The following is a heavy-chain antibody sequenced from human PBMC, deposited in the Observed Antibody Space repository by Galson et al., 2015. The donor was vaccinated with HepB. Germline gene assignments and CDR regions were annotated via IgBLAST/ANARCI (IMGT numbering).Heavy chain of an antibody. CDR2: IYWDDEK. CDR1: GFSLSTSGVA. D-gene: IGHD5-12*01. J-gene: IGHJ4*02. V-gene: IGHV2-5*02. CDR3: AHIRSYSGHDLLDY. Sequence: PALVKPTQPLTLTCTFSGFSLSTSGVAVGWVRQPPGKALEWLALIYWDDEKRYSPSLKSRVTITKDPSKNQVVLIMTNMDPVDTATYYCAHIRSYSGHDLLDYWGQGTLVTVSS.